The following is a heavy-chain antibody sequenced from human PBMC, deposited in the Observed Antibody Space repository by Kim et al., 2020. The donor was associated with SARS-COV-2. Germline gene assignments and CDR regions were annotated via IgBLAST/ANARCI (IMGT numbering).Heavy chain of an antibody. Sequence: SVKVSCKASGGTFSSYAISWVRQAPGQGLEWMGGIIPIFGTANYAQKFQGRVTITADKSTSTAYMELSSLRSEDTAVYYCARGLEWFGELATREYYFDYWGQGTLVTVSS. J-gene: IGHJ4*02. V-gene: IGHV1-69*06. D-gene: IGHD3-10*01. CDR1: GGTFSSYA. CDR2: IIPIFGTA. CDR3: ARGLEWFGELATREYYFDY.